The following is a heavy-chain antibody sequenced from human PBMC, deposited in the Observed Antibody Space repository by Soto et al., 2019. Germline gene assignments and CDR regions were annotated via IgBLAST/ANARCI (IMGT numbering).Heavy chain of an antibody. CDR3: ARVARDGYNLDY. Sequence: QVQLVQSGAEVKKPGSSVKVSCKASGGSFSSYAISWVRQVPGQGLEWMGGIIPIFGTANYAQKFQGRVTITADESTSTAYMELSSLRSADTAVYYCARVARDGYNLDYWGQGTLVTVSS. CDR2: IIPIFGTA. CDR1: GGSFSSYA. J-gene: IGHJ4*02. V-gene: IGHV1-69*12. D-gene: IGHD5-12*01.